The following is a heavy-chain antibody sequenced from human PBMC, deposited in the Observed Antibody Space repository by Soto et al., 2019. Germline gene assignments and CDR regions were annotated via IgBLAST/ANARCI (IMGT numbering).Heavy chain of an antibody. J-gene: IGHJ4*02. V-gene: IGHV4-59*01. D-gene: IGHD3-22*01. Sequence: SETLSLTCTVSGGSISSYYWSWIRQPPGKGLEWIGYIYYSGSTNYNPSLKSRVTISVDTSKNQFSLKLSSVTAADTAVYYCAGIYDSSGYFVYYFDYWGQGTLVTVSS. CDR3: AGIYDSSGYFVYYFDY. CDR2: IYYSGST. CDR1: GGSISSYY.